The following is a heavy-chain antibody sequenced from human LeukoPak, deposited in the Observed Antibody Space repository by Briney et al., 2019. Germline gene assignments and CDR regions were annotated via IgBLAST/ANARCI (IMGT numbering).Heavy chain of an antibody. J-gene: IGHJ6*02. CDR2: IYYSGSI. D-gene: IGHD2-2*01. V-gene: IGHV4-30-4*01. Sequence: SETLSLTCTVSGGSISSGDYYWSWIRQPPGKGLEWIGYIYYSGSIYYNPSLKSRVTISVDTSKNQFSLKLSSVTAADTAVYYCARGLEDIVVVPAGYGMDVWGQGTTVTVSS. CDR1: GGSISSGDYY. CDR3: ARGLEDIVVVPAGYGMDV.